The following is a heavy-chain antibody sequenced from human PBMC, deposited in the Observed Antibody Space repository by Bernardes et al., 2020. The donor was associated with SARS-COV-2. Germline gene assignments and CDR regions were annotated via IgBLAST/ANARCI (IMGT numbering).Heavy chain of an antibody. J-gene: IGHJ4*02. CDR2: MRSKYKNYVT. CDR3: TGDYLY. CDR1: GFNFSGPS. D-gene: IGHD4-17*01. V-gene: IGHV3-73*01. Sequence: GGSLRLPCAASGFNFSGPSIQWVRPAPGERLEGVGRMRSKYKNYVTTYAPSLKDRITISRDDSRDTAYLQINSLKIGDTAVYYCTGDYLYWGQGALVTVSS.